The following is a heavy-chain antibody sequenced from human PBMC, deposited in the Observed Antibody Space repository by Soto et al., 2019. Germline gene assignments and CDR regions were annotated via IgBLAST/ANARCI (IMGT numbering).Heavy chain of an antibody. D-gene: IGHD2-8*01. V-gene: IGHV3-23*01. J-gene: IGHJ4*02. CDR1: GFTFSSYA. Sequence: GGSLRLSCAASGFTFSSYAMSWVRQAPGKGLEWVSAISGSGGSTYYADSVKGRFTISRDNSKNTLYLQMNSLRAEDTAVYYCAKDRADIVLMVYAIPSFDYWGQGTLVTVSS. CDR2: ISGSGGST. CDR3: AKDRADIVLMVYAIPSFDY.